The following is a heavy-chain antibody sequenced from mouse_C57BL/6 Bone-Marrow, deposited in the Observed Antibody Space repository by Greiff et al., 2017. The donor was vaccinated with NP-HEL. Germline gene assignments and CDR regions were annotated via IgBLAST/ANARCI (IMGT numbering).Heavy chain of an antibody. Sequence: QVQLKESGPGLVQPSQSLSITCTVSGFSLTSYGVHWVRQSPGKGLEWLGVIWSGGSTDYNAAFISRLSISKDKSKSQVFFKMNSLQADDTAIYYCARDPNCDEDWYFDVWGTGTTVTVSS. V-gene: IGHV2-2*01. CDR2: IWSGGST. CDR3: ARDPNCDEDWYFDV. J-gene: IGHJ1*03. D-gene: IGHD4-1*01. CDR1: GFSLTSYG.